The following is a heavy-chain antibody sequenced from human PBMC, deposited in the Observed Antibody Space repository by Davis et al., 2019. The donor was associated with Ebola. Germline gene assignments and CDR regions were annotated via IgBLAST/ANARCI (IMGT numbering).Heavy chain of an antibody. CDR1: GGSISSYY. D-gene: IGHD2-2*01. Sequence: MPGGSLRLSCIVSGGSISSYYWSWIRQPPGKGLEWIGYIYYRGSTDYNPSLKSRVTLSVDTSKNQFSLKLSSVTAADTAGYYCARGIVGIPAATYYYYYRMDVLGQGTTVTVSS. CDR3: ARGIVGIPAATYYYYYRMDV. V-gene: IGHV4-59*01. J-gene: IGHJ6*02. CDR2: IYYRGST.